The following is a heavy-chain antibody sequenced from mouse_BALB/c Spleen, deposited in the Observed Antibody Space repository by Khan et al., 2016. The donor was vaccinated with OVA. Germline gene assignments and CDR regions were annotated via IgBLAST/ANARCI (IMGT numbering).Heavy chain of an antibody. J-gene: IGHJ2*01. CDR2: ISYSGST. CDR1: GYSITSGYG. Sequence: VQLKESGPGLVKPSQSLSLTCTVTGYSITSGYGWNWIRQFPGNKLEWMGNISYSGSTNYNASLKSRISITRDTSKNQFFLQLNSVTTEDTATYYCARTARMKYWGQGTTLTVSS. D-gene: IGHD1-2*01. CDR3: ARTARMKY. V-gene: IGHV3-2*02.